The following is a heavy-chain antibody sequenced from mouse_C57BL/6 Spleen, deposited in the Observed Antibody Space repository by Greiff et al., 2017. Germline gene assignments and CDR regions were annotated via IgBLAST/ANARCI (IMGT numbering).Heavy chain of an antibody. CDR2: IYWDDDK. Sequence: QVTLKVSGPGILQSSQTLSLPCSFSGFSLSTSGMGVSWIRQPSGKGLEWLAHIYWDDDKRYNPSLKSRLTISKDTARNQVFLKITSVDTADTATYYCARSYDYDGYYAMDYWGQGTSVTVSS. J-gene: IGHJ4*01. CDR1: GFSLSTSGMG. D-gene: IGHD2-4*01. CDR3: ARSYDYDGYYAMDY. V-gene: IGHV8-12*01.